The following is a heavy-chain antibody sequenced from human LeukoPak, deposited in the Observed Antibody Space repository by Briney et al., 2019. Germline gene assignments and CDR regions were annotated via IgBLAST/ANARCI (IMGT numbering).Heavy chain of an antibody. CDR3: ARHSRGLTIFGVVLEY. J-gene: IGHJ4*02. Sequence: SETLSLTCTVSGGSISSSSYYWGWIRQPPGKGLEWIGSIYYGGSTYYNPSLKSRVTISVDTSKNQFSLKLNSVTAADTAVYYCARHSRGLTIFGVVLEYWGQGTLVTVSS. CDR1: GGSISSSSYY. CDR2: IYYGGST. D-gene: IGHD3-3*01. V-gene: IGHV4-39*01.